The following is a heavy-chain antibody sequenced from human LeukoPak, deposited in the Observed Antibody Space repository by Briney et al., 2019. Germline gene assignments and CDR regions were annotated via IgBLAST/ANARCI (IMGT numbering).Heavy chain of an antibody. D-gene: IGHD5-18*01. CDR2: VFPSGGEI. J-gene: IGHJ4*02. V-gene: IGHV3-23*01. CDR3: ATYRQVQVPFEC. CDR1: GFTFSTFA. Sequence: HTGGSLRLSCAASGFTFSTFAMIWVRQPPGKGLEWVSSVFPSGGEIHYADSVKGRFTTSRDNSKSTLSLQMNSLRAEDTAIYYCATYRQVQVPFECWGQGTLVTVSS.